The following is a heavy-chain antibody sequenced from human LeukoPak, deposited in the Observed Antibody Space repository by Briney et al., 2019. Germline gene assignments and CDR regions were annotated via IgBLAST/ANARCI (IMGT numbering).Heavy chain of an antibody. V-gene: IGHV1-18*01. CDR1: GYTFTSFG. D-gene: IGHD3-22*01. CDR2: ISAYNGNT. Sequence: ASVKVSFKASGYTFTSFGISWVRQAPGQGLEWMGWISAYNGNTIYAQMLQGRVSMTTDTSTSTAYMELRSLRSDDTAVYYCARDLSSSYYYVFDYWGQGTLVTVSS. CDR3: ARDLSSSYYYVFDY. J-gene: IGHJ4*02.